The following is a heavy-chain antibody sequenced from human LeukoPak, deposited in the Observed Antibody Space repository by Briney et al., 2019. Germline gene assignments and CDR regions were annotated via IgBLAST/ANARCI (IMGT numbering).Heavy chain of an antibody. CDR1: GFTFTNYA. V-gene: IGHV3-48*03. CDR3: AELGITMIGGV. J-gene: IGHJ6*04. D-gene: IGHD3-10*02. CDR2: ISSSGSTI. Sequence: GGSLRLSCAASGFTFTNYAMNWVRQAPGKGLEWVSYISSSGSTIYYADSVRGRFTISRDNAKNSLYLQMNSLRAEDTAVYYCAELGITMIGGVWGKGTTVTISS.